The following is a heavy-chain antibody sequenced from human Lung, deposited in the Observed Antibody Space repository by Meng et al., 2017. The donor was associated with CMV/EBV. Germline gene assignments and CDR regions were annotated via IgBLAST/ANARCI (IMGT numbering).Heavy chain of an antibody. CDR3: GRRRGGSVRDC. V-gene: IGHV4-39*01. CDR1: VCAFSCSIYC. CDR2: INHSGST. Sequence: RQCWGPGLLMTPSPVSLRFSCAVCAFSCSIYCRDWIRQPPGKGLEWIWAINHSGSTSYNPALQSRVTMIVETSKNQFFFMLTSVTATDTAVYYCGRRRGGSVRDCWGQGTLVTVSS. D-gene: IGHD3-10*01. J-gene: IGHJ4*02.